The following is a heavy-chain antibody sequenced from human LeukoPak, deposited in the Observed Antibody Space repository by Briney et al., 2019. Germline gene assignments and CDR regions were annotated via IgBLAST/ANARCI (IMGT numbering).Heavy chain of an antibody. V-gene: IGHV3-43*01. Sequence: GGSLRLSCAASGFTFDDYTMHWVRQAPGKGLEWVSLISWDGGSTYYADSVKGRFTISRDNSKNSLYLQMNSLRTEDTALYYCVKKGSGWYFDYWGQGTLVTVSS. CDR1: GFTFDDYT. CDR2: ISWDGGST. D-gene: IGHD6-19*01. J-gene: IGHJ4*02. CDR3: VKKGSGWYFDY.